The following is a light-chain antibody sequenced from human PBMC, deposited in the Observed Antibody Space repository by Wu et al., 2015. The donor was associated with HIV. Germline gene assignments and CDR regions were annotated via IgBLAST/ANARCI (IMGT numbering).Light chain of an antibody. CDR1: QSVSSSY. CDR3: QQYGSSPPIT. Sequence: EIVLTQSPGTLSLSPGERATLSCRASQSVSSSYLAWYQQKPGQAPRLVIYGASSRATGIPDFTLTISRLEPEDFAVYYCQQYGSSPPITFGQGTRLEIK. CDR2: GAS. J-gene: IGKJ5*01. V-gene: IGKV3-20*01.